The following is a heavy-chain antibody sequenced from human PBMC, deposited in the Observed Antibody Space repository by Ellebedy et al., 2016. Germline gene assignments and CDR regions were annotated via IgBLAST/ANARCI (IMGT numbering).Heavy chain of an antibody. CDR3: ARGSRMGIVGVTSGYYYYGMDV. V-gene: IGHV1-69*13. CDR2: IIPIFGTA. CDR1: GYTFTSYG. D-gene: IGHD1-26*01. Sequence: ASVKVSCKTSGYTFTSYGISWVRQAPGQGLEWMGGIIPIFGTANYAQKFQGRVTITADESTSTAYMELSSLRSEDTAVYYCARGSRMGIVGVTSGYYYYGMDVWGQGTLVTVSS. J-gene: IGHJ6*02.